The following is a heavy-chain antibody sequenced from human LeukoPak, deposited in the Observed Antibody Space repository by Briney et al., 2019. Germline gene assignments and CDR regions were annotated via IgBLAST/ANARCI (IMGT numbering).Heavy chain of an antibody. V-gene: IGHV3-23*01. CDR3: AKGLREYDFWSGYAT. CDR2: ISVSGGSP. D-gene: IGHD3-3*01. CDR1: GFTFSSYA. J-gene: IGHJ5*02. Sequence: GGSLRLSYAASGFTFSSYAMMWVRQAPGKGLDWVSTISVSGGSPNYADSVKGRFTISRDNSKNTLFLQMNSLRAEDTALYYCAKGLREYDFWSGYATWGQGTLVTVSS.